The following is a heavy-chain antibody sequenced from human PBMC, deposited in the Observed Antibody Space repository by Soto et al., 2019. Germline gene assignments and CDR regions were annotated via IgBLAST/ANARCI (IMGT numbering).Heavy chain of an antibody. V-gene: IGHV1-69*06. CDR2: IIPIFGTA. CDR3: ARGRYYYDSSGPPAWAYYYYYGMDV. Sequence: SVKVSCKASGGTFSSYAISWVRQAPGQGLEWMGGIIPIFGTANYAQKFQGRVTITADKSTSTAYMELSSLRSEDTAVYYCARGRYYYDSSGPPAWAYYYYYGMDVWGQGTTVTVSS. J-gene: IGHJ6*02. CDR1: GGTFSSYA. D-gene: IGHD3-22*01.